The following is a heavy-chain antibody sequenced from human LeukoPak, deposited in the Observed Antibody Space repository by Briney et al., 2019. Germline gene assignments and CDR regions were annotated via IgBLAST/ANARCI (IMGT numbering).Heavy chain of an antibody. CDR1: GFTFDDYA. Sequence: GGSLRLSCAASGFTFDDYAMHWVRQAPGKGPEWVSGISWNSGSIGYADSVKGRFTISRDNAKNSLYLQMNSLRAEDTALYYCAKVVSAFMYYYDSSGYYGENYFDYWGQGTLVTVSS. CDR2: ISWNSGSI. J-gene: IGHJ4*02. V-gene: IGHV3-9*01. CDR3: AKVVSAFMYYYDSSGYYGENYFDY. D-gene: IGHD3-22*01.